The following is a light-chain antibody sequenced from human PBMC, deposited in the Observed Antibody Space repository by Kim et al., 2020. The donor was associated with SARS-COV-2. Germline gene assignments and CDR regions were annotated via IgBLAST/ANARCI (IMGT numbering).Light chain of an antibody. Sequence: SVKLTCTLGSGNSNYAIAWHQQQPEKGPRYLMKLNSDGSHSKGDGIPDRFSGSSSGAERYLTISSLQSEDEADYYCQTWGTGILVFGGGTQLTVL. V-gene: IGLV4-69*01. CDR3: QTWGTGILV. CDR2: LNSDGSH. CDR1: SGNSNYA. J-gene: IGLJ3*02.